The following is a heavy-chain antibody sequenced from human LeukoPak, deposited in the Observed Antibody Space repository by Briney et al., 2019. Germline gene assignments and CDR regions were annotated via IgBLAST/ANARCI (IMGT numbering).Heavy chain of an antibody. CDR1: GYTFTGYY. J-gene: IGHJ4*02. CDR3: ARDHYGYSSGSGFDC. CDR2: INPNNGGT. V-gene: IGHV1-2*06. D-gene: IGHD3-10*01. Sequence: ASVRVSCKASGYTFTGYYMHWVRQAPGQGLEWMGRINPNNGGTNYAQRFQGRVTMTRDTSISTAYMELSRLRSDDTAVYYCARDHYGYSSGSGFDCWGQGILVTVSS.